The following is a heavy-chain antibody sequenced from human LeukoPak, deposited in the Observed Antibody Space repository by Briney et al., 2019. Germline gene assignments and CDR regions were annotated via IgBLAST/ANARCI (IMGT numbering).Heavy chain of an antibody. CDR3: ARDAGYGYDRFDY. D-gene: IGHD5-18*01. CDR2: IKEDGSDK. CDR1: GFTFSRYW. J-gene: IGHJ4*02. Sequence: SGGSLRLSCAASGFTFSRYWMAWVRQAPGKGLEWVANIKEDGSDKNYVESMKGRFTISRDNAKNSLYLQMNSLRVEDTAVYYCARDAGYGYDRFDYWGQGTQVTVSS. V-gene: IGHV3-7*01.